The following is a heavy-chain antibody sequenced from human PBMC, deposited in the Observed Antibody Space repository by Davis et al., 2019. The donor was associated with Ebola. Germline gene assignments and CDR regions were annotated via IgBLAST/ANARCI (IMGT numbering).Heavy chain of an antibody. D-gene: IGHD1-26*01. CDR3: ARSDKWELLDYYGMDV. V-gene: IGHV1-18*01. CDR2: ISAYNGNT. Sequence: ASVKVSCKASGYTFTSYGISWVRQAPGQGLEWMGWISAYNGNTNYAQKLQGRVTMTTDTSTSTAYMELRSLRSDDTAVYYCARSDKWELLDYYGMDVWGQGTTVTVSS. J-gene: IGHJ6*02. CDR1: GYTFTSYG.